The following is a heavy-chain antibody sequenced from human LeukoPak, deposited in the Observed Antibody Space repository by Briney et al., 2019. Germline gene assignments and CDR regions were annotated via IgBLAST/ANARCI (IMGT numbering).Heavy chain of an antibody. CDR1: GGSFSGSL. J-gene: IGHJ3*02. Sequence: PSETLSLTCAVSGGSFSGSLWTWIRQPPGKALEWIGEINYIGFTDYNPSLSSRARISLDAFNSQFSLKLNSGYAADTAVYYCARGREIKYYDYEWGKSSYTKVFDIWGQGTAVTVS. V-gene: IGHV4-34*01. CDR3: ARGREIKYYDYEWGKSSYTKVFDI. D-gene: IGHD3-16*01. CDR2: INYIGFT.